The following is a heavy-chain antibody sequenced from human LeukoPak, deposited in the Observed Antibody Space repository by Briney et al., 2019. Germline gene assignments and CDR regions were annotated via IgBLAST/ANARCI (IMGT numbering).Heavy chain of an antibody. D-gene: IGHD7-27*01. CDR1: GFTFSSYS. CDR2: ISSSSSCI. J-gene: IGHJ4*02. CDR3: GRGHWGLDS. Sequence: GGSLRLSCAASGFTFSSYSMNWVRQAPGKGLEWVSSISSSSSCIYYADSVKGRFTLSRDNARNSLYLQMNNLRVEDTAVYYCGRGHWGLDSWGQGTLVSVSS. V-gene: IGHV3-21*01.